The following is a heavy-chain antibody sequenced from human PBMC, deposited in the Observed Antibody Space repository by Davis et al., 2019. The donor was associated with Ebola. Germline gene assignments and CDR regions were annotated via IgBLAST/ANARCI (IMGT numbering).Heavy chain of an antibody. CDR2: IRPDGTHT. Sequence: GESLKISCAASGFTFTTHFMHWVRQSPGEGLVCLSVIRPDGTHTNYADSVKGRFTISSDNAKNTVYLQMNSLKDEDTGVYSCVRGTSDWRGLDYWCQGTLVPVS. V-gene: IGHV3-74*01. CDR1: GFTFTTHF. J-gene: IGHJ4*02. CDR3: VRGTSDWRGLDY. D-gene: IGHD3-3*01.